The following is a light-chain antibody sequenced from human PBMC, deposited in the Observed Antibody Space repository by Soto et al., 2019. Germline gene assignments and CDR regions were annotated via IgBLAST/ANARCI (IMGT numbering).Light chain of an antibody. V-gene: IGLV2-8*01. Sequence: QSALTQPPSASGSPGQSVTISCTGSSSDVGAYKYVSWYQQYPGKAPKLMIYEVSKRPSGVPDRFSGSKSGNTAYLTVSGLQAEDEADYYCPSYVGGGIWVFGGGTKLTVL. CDR2: EVS. CDR3: PSYVGGGIWV. CDR1: SSDVGAYKY. J-gene: IGLJ3*02.